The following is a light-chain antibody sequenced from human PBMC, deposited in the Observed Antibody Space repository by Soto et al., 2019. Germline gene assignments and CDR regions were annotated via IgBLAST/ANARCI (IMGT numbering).Light chain of an antibody. CDR2: WAS. CDR3: QQYYSTPYT. Sequence: DIVMTQSPDSLAVSLGERATINCKSSQSVLYSSNNKNYLAWYQQKPGQPAKLLIYWASTRESGVPDRFSGSGSGTDFTLTISSLLAEDEAVYYCQQYYSTPYTFGQGTTLEIK. V-gene: IGKV4-1*01. J-gene: IGKJ2*01. CDR1: QSVLYSSNNKNY.